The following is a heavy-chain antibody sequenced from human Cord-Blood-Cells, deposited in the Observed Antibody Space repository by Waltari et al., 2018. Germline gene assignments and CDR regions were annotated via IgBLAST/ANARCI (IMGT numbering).Heavy chain of an antibody. CDR1: GFTFIGSD. Sequence: EVQLVESGGGLVQPGGSLKLSCAAHGFTFIGSDLQWVRQAAGKGLGWVGRSKSKANSYATAYAASVKGRFTISRDDSKNTAYLQMNSLKTEDTAVYYCTSLHYYDSSGYYYWGQGTLVTVSS. CDR3: TSLHYYDSSGYYY. D-gene: IGHD3-22*01. CDR2: SKSKANSYAT. J-gene: IGHJ4*02. V-gene: IGHV3-73*02.